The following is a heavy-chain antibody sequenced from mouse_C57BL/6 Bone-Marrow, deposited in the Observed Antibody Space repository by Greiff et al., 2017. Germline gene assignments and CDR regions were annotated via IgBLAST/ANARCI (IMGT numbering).Heavy chain of an antibody. CDR2: LNPGSGGT. CDR1: GYAFTNYL. CDR3: ARTPYSNYVFDY. J-gene: IGHJ2*01. Sequence: QVQLQQSGAELVRPGTSVKVSCKASGYAFTNYLIEWVKQRPGQGLEWIGVLNPGSGGTNYNEKFKGKATLTADKSSSTAYMQLSSLTSEDSAVYFCARTPYSNYVFDYWGQGTTLTVSS. D-gene: IGHD2-5*01. V-gene: IGHV1-54*01.